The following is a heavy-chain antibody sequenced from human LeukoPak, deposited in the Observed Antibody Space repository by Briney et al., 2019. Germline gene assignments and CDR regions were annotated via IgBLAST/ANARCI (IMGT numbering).Heavy chain of an antibody. CDR1: GFTVSSNY. CDR2: ISYDGSNK. Sequence: GGSLRLSCAASGFTVSSNYMSWVRQAPGKGLEWEAVISYDGSNKYYADSVKGRFTISRDNSKNTLYLQMNSLRAEDTAVYYCARDYYDSSGYTPWGQGTLVTVSS. J-gene: IGHJ5*02. V-gene: IGHV3-30-3*01. CDR3: ARDYYDSSGYTP. D-gene: IGHD3-22*01.